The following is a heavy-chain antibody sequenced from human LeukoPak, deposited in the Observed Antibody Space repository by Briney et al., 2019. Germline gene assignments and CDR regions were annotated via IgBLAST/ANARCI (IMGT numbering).Heavy chain of an antibody. J-gene: IGHJ4*02. V-gene: IGHV1-46*01. CDR1: GYTFTSYC. D-gene: IGHD3-9*01. CDR3: ARGTIDDY. CDR2: INPSGGST. Sequence: ASVKVSCKASGYTFTSYCIDWVRQAPGQGLEWMGVINPSGGSTRYAQKFQGRVTMTGDPSTRTVYMELSSLTSDDTAVYYCARGTIDDYWGQGTPVTVSS.